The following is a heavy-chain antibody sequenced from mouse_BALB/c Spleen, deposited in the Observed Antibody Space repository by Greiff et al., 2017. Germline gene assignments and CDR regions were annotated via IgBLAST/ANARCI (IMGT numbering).Heavy chain of an antibody. V-gene: IGHV1-80*01. CDR1: GYAFSSYW. D-gene: IGHD2-2*01. Sequence: QVQLQQSGAELVRPGSSVKISCKASGYAFSSYWMNWVKQRPGQGLEWIGQIYPGDGDTNYNGKLKGKATLTADKSSSTAYMQLSSLTSEDSAVYFCARRKGYDRDWYFDVWGAGTTVTVSS. CDR3: ARRKGYDRDWYFDV. CDR2: IYPGDGDT. J-gene: IGHJ1*01.